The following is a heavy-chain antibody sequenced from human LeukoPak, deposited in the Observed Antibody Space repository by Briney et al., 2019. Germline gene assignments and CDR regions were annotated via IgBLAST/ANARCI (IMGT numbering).Heavy chain of an antibody. D-gene: IGHD3-9*01. CDR3: ARDQDTILSVNWFDP. CDR2: IIPIFGTA. J-gene: IGHJ5*02. Sequence: GASVKVSFKASGGTFSIYAISWVRQAPGQGLEWMGGIIPIFGTANYAQKFQGRVTITADESTSTAYMELSSLRSEDTAVYYCARDQDTILSVNWFDPWGQGTLVTVSS. CDR1: GGTFSIYA. V-gene: IGHV1-69*01.